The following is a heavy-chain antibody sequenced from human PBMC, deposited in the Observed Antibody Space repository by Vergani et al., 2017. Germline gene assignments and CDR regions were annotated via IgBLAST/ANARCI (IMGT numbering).Heavy chain of an antibody. V-gene: IGHV4-39*01. J-gene: IGHJ4*02. CDR1: ADSISSGSYY. D-gene: IGHD6-19*01. Sequence: QLQLQQSGPGLVKPSETLFLTCTVSADSISSGSYYWGWIRQPPVKSLEWIGSIYYSGRTYYNPSLKSRVAISVDTSKNQFSLKVTSVTAADTAVYFCARQRPGSGWSPGDFDDWGQGILVTVSS. CDR2: IYYSGRT. CDR3: ARQRPGSGWSPGDFDD.